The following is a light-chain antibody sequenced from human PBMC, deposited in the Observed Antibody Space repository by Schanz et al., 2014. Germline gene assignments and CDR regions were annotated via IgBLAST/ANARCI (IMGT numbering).Light chain of an antibody. CDR3: SSYAGTSTWV. CDR2: GVS. Sequence: QSALTQPASVSGSPGQSITISCTGSSSDVGAYRYVSWYQQDPGKAPKLIIYGVSDRPSGVSNRFSGSRSGNTASLTISGLQAEDEADYYCSSYAGTSTWVFGGGTKLTVL. V-gene: IGLV2-14*01. CDR1: SSDVGAYRY. J-gene: IGLJ3*02.